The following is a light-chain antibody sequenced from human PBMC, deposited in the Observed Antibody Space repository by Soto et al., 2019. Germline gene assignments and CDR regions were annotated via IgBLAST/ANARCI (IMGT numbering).Light chain of an antibody. CDR3: QQGDSFPIT. V-gene: IGKV1-12*01. CDR2: AAS. CDR1: QSISSW. Sequence: DIQMTQSPSSVSASVGDRVTITCRASQSISSWLAWYQQKPGTVPKLLIYAASSLQSGVPSRFSGSGVGTEFTLTITSLQPEDFGTYYCQQGDSFPITFGQGTRLDIK. J-gene: IGKJ5*01.